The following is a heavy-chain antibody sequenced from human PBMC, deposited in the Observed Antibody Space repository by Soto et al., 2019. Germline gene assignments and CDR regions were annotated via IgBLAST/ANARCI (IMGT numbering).Heavy chain of an antibody. J-gene: IGHJ3*01. CDR2: IKEDGSEK. D-gene: IGHD3-16*02. V-gene: IGHV3-7*05. CDR3: AKYRTRPSV. Sequence: PGGALRLSCASSGCTCSSCWMTWVRQATGKGLEWVASIKEDGSEKFIVDSVKGRFTISRDNAKNSRYLQMNSLSAEDTAVYDCAKYRTRPSVWGQGTMVTVSS. CDR1: GCTCSSCW.